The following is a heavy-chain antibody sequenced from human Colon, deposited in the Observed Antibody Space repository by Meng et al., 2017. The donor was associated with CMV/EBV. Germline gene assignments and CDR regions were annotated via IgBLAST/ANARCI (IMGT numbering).Heavy chain of an antibody. CDR3: AHKSLPAAFFDY. Sequence: QTTLQSSGPTLVTPTPPVALHCAFAAFPFTPYEVGLGWFRQPPGKAPEWLALIYWDDDTRYRSSLGNRLTLTHDASPSQVVLTMTDMDPVDTATYYCAHKSLPAAFFDYWGQGTLVTVSS. D-gene: IGHD2-2*01. V-gene: IGHV2-5*02. CDR2: IYWDDDT. CDR1: AFPFTPYEVG. J-gene: IGHJ4*02.